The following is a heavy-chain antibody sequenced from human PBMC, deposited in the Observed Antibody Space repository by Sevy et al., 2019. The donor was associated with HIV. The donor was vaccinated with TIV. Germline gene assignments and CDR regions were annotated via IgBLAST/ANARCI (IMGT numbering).Heavy chain of an antibody. CDR1: GFIFSDAW. V-gene: IGHV3-15*07. D-gene: IGHD5-12*01. CDR3: ATERGYSPSGYLDY. J-gene: IGHJ4*02. Sequence: GGSLRLSCAASGFIFSDAWMNWVRQAPGKGLEWVGRIEINSDGGATDYAAPVKGRFTISRDDSRNRLYLQMNSLKIEDTAVYYCATERGYSPSGYLDYWGQGTLVTVSS. CDR2: IEINSDGGAT.